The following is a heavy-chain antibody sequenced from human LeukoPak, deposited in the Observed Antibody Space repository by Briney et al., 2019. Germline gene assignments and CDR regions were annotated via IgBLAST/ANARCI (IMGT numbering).Heavy chain of an antibody. Sequence: PGGSLRLSCVASGFTFSEYSINWVRQAPGKGLEWVSFISSRSSSIYYADSVKGRFTISRDNAKKSLYLQMNSLRAEDTALYYCARGVMAARLYYFDYWGRGILVTVSS. CDR3: ARGVMAARLYYFDY. V-gene: IGHV3-48*01. CDR1: GFTFSEYS. D-gene: IGHD2-21*01. J-gene: IGHJ4*02. CDR2: ISSRSSSI.